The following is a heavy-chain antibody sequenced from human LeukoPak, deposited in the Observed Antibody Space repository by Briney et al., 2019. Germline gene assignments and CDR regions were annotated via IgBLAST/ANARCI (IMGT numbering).Heavy chain of an antibody. Sequence: ETSETLSLTCTVSGDSISNYYWSWIRQPPGKGLEWIGYIYYSGSTNSNPSLKSRVTISVDTSKNQFSLKLSSVTAADTAVYYCARVYGAKGQFDYWGQGTLVTVSS. J-gene: IGHJ4*02. V-gene: IGHV4-59*01. CDR2: IYYSGST. D-gene: IGHD4-17*01. CDR1: GDSISNYY. CDR3: ARVYGAKGQFDY.